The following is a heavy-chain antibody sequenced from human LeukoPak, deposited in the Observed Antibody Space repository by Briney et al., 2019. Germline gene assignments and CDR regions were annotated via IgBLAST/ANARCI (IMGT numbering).Heavy chain of an antibody. Sequence: PSETLSLTCTLSGGSTISNLDCCGWILQPPLKGLELIGHIHYGENVYYNSSLKSRVTIFVDTSQNQFSLKLSSVTAADTAVYYCARRGVITSRMVRGDFDYWGQGTLVTVSS. CDR1: GGSTISNLDC. CDR2: IHYGENV. V-gene: IGHV4-39*01. J-gene: IGHJ4*02. CDR3: ARRGVITSRMVRGDFDY. D-gene: IGHD3-10*01.